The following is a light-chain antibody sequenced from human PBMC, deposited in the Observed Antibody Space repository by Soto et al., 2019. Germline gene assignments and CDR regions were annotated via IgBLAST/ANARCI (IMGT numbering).Light chain of an antibody. J-gene: IGKJ1*01. V-gene: IGKV2-28*01. CDR2: LGS. CDR3: MQARQTPWT. CDR1: QSLLHSNGYNY. Sequence: DIVMTQSPLSLPVTPGEPASISCRSSQSLLHSNGYNYLDWYLQKPGQSPQLLIYLGSNRSSGVPDRFSGSGAGTDFKLKIRRVEAEDVGVYYCMQARQTPWTFGQGTKVEIK.